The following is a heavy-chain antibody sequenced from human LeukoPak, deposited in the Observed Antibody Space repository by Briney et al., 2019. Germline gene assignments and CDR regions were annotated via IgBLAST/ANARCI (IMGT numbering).Heavy chain of an antibody. Sequence: GGSLRLSCAASGFTFSSYRMHWVRQAPGKGLVWVSRINSDGSSTSYADSVKGRFTISRDNAKNTLYLQMNSLRAEDTAVYYCARDRSYSSGWYEKYFDYWGQGTLVTVSS. CDR3: ARDRSYSSGWYEKYFDY. J-gene: IGHJ4*02. CDR1: GFTFSSYR. V-gene: IGHV3-74*01. CDR2: INSDGSST. D-gene: IGHD6-19*01.